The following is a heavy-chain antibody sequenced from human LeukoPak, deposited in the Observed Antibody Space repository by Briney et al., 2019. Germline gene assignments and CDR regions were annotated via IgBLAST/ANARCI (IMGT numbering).Heavy chain of an antibody. V-gene: IGHV4-39*01. CDR1: GGSISSSSCY. CDR3: ARAHSSGYFFLGF. Sequence: SETLSLTCTVSGGSISSSSCYWGWIRQPPGKGLEWIGSIYYSGSTYYNPSLESRVTISVDTSKNQFSLKLSSVTAADTAVYYCARAHSSGYFFLGFWGQGTLVTVSS. CDR2: IYYSGST. D-gene: IGHD3-22*01. J-gene: IGHJ4*02.